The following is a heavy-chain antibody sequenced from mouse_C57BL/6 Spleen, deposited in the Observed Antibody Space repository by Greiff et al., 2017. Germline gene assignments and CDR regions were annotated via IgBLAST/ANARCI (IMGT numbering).Heavy chain of an antibody. D-gene: IGHD2-3*01. CDR3: AREVNYDGYYEAWFAY. J-gene: IGHJ3*01. Sequence: QVQLQQSGAELVRPGTSVKVSCKASGYAFTNYLIEWVKQRPGQGLEWIGEIYPRSGNTYYNEKFKGKATLTADKSSSTSYMELRSLTSEDSAVYFCAREVNYDGYYEAWFAYWGQGTLVTVSA. CDR2: IYPRSGNT. CDR1: GYAFTNYL. V-gene: IGHV1-54*01.